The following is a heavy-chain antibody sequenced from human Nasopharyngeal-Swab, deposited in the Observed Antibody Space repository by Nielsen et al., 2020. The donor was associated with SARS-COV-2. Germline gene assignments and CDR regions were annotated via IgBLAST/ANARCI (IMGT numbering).Heavy chain of an antibody. CDR2: IKQDGSEK. CDR1: GFTFSSYW. J-gene: IGHJ6*02. D-gene: IGHD1-7*01. V-gene: IGHV3-7*03. CDR3: AREGYNWNSGSPYGMDV. Sequence: GGSLRLSCAASGFTFSSYWMSWVRQAPGKGLEWVANIKQDGSEKYYVDSVKGRFTISRDNAKNSLYLQMNSLRAEDTAVYYCAREGYNWNSGSPYGMDVRGQGTTVTVSS.